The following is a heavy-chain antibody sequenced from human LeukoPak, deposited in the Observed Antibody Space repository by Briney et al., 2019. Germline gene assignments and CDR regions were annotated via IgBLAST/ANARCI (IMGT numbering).Heavy chain of an antibody. CDR2: INHSGST. CDR3: ARGYGDFEDYFDY. CDR1: GGSFSGYY. J-gene: IGHJ4*02. Sequence: SETLSLTCAVYGGSFSGYYWSWIRQPPGKGLEWIGEINHSGSTNYNPSLKSRVTMSVDTSKNQSSLNLSSVTAADTAVYYCARGYGDFEDYFDYWGQGTLVTVSS. V-gene: IGHV4-34*01. D-gene: IGHD4-17*01.